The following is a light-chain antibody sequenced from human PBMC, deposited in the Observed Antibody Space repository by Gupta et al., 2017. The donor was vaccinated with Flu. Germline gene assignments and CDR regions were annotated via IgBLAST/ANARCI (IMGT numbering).Light chain of an antibody. CDR1: QDISNY. CDR2: DAS. J-gene: IGKJ4*01. V-gene: IGKV1-33*01. Sequence: DIQMTQSPSSLSASGRDRVTITCQSSQDISNYLNWYQQKPGKAPKLLIYDASNLETGVPSRFSGSGSGTDFTFTISSLQPEDIATYYCQQYDNLPPLTFGGGTKVEIK. CDR3: QQYDNLPPLT.